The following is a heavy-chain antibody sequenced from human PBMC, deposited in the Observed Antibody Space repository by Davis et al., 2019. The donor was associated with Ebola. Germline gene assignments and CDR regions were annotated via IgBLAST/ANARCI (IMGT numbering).Heavy chain of an antibody. CDR3: AKDRYFFNGPDAFDI. CDR2: IRYDGNKE. D-gene: IGHD2-8*01. Sequence: PGGSLRLSCAASGFNFSTYGMHWVRQPPGKGLAWVAFIRYDGNKENFADSLEGRFTISRDNSKDTLYLQMNSLSAADTAVYYCAKDRYFFNGPDAFDIWGQGTMVTVSS. CDR1: GFNFSTYG. V-gene: IGHV3-30*02. J-gene: IGHJ3*02.